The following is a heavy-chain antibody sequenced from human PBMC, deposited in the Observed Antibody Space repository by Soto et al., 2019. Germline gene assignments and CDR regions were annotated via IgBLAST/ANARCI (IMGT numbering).Heavy chain of an antibody. V-gene: IGHV1-69*13. CDR3: ARGQSYYASSGYWHAFDI. CDR1: GGTFSSYA. CDR2: IIPIFGTA. Sequence: SVKVSCKASGGTFSSYAISWVRQAPGQGLEWMGGIIPIFGTANYAQKFQGRVTITADESTSTAYMELSSLRSEDTAVYYCARGQSYYASSGYWHAFDIWGQGTMVTVSS. J-gene: IGHJ3*02. D-gene: IGHD3-22*01.